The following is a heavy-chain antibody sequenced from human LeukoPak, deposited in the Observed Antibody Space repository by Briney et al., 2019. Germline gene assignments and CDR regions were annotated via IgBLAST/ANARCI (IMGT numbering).Heavy chain of an antibody. Sequence: KPSETLPLTSTVSGASISSYYWCWIRQPPGKGLEWIGYIYYSGSTNYNPSLKSRVTISVGTSKNQFSLKLSSVTAADTAVYYCARGADIAVAGEYFQHWGQGTLVTVSS. J-gene: IGHJ1*01. CDR1: GASISSYY. D-gene: IGHD6-19*01. CDR3: ARGADIAVAGEYFQH. V-gene: IGHV4-59*01. CDR2: IYYSGST.